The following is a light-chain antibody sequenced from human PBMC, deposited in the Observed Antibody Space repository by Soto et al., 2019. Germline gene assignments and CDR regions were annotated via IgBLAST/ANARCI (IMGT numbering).Light chain of an antibody. CDR1: QRISGW. J-gene: IGKJ1*01. V-gene: IGKV1-5*01. CDR3: QQYDSFSVT. Sequence: IHMTQSPSTLSASLLYTFTITGRASQRISGWLAWHQQKPGKAPKLLIYDVSALKRGVPPRFSGSGSGTEFTLTISSLQPEDFATYYCQQYDSFSVTFGQGTKVDIK. CDR2: DVS.